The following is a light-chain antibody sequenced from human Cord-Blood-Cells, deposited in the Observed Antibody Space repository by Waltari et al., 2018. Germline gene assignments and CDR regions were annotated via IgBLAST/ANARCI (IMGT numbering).Light chain of an antibody. V-gene: IGLV3-1*01. CDR3: QAWDSSTYV. Sequence: SYELTQPPSVSVSPGPTASITCSGDKLGDNYACWYQQKQGQSPVLVIYQDSKRPSGIPERVSGSNSGNTATLTISGTQAMDEADYYCQAWDSSTYVFGTRTKVTVL. CDR1: KLGDNY. J-gene: IGLJ1*01. CDR2: QDS.